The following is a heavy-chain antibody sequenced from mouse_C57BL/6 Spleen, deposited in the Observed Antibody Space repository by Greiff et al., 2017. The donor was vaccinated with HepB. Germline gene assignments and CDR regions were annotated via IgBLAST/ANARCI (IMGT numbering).Heavy chain of an antibody. D-gene: IGHD2-4*01. V-gene: IGHV7-3*01. CDR2: IRNKANGYTT. CDR3: ARYYDYDGWFAY. CDR1: GFTFTDYY. Sequence: EVQGVESGGGLVQPGGSLSLSCAASGFTFTDYYMSWVRQPPGKALEWLGFIRNKANGYTTEYSASVKGRFTISRVNSQSILYLQMNALRAEDSATYYCARYYDYDGWFAYWGQGTLVTVSA. J-gene: IGHJ3*01.